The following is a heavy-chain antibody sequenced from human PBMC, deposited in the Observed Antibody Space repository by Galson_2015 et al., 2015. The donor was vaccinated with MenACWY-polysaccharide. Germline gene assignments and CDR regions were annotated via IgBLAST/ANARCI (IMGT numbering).Heavy chain of an antibody. V-gene: IGHV4-31*03. CDR1: GGSVTSAGYY. J-gene: IGHJ3*02. CDR3: ARRYRYATSDYYPAFDM. CDR2: IQHSGST. Sequence: LSLTCTVSGGSVTSAGYYWTWVRQHPGKGLEWIGYIQHSGSTYQNPSLKSRVIMSVDTSKNQFSLKLTSVTVADTAVYYCARRYRYATSDYYPAFDMWGQGTMVTVSS. D-gene: IGHD2-2*01.